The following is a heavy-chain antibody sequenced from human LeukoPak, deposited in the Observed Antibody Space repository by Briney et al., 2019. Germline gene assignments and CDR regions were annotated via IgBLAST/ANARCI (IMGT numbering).Heavy chain of an antibody. CDR2: VYLDDSDT. V-gene: IGHV5-51*01. D-gene: IGHD6-13*01. Sequence: GESLKISCQGSGHRFNSHWIGWVRQMPGKGLEWMGSVYLDDSDTRYSPSFQGQVTISAAKSISTVYLQWNGLKASDTAMYYCARHTAYSSTSSWFDPWGQGTLVTVSS. CDR3: ARHTAYSSTSSWFDP. CDR1: GHRFNSHW. J-gene: IGHJ5*02.